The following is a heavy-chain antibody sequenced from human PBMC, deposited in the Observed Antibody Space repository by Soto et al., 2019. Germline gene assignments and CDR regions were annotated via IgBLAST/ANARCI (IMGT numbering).Heavy chain of an antibody. D-gene: IGHD3-22*01. J-gene: IGHJ4*02. CDR3: ARPYYYASSGYYPARVDS. Sequence: QITLKESGPTLVKPTQTLTLTCTFSGFSLSTSGVGVGWIRQPPGKALEWLALIYWDDDKRYSPSLKSRLTITQATSKNRVGLPTTRIDPVDTAPYYCARPYYYASSGYYPARVDSWGQGTLVPVSS. CDR2: IYWDDDK. V-gene: IGHV2-5*02. CDR1: GFSLSTSGVG.